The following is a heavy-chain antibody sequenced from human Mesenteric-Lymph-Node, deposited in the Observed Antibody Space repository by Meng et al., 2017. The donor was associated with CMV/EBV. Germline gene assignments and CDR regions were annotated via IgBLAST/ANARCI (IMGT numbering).Heavy chain of an antibody. CDR2: LYSRGST. J-gene: IGHJ4*02. CDR3: AKDVI. Sequence: GGSLRLSCAASGFIVSSNYMTWVRQAPGKGLEWVSVLYSRGSTFYADSVKGRFTISRDNAKNTVYLQMNSLRVEDTAVYYCAKDVIWGQGTLVTVSS. V-gene: IGHV3-53*01. CDR1: GFIVSSNY.